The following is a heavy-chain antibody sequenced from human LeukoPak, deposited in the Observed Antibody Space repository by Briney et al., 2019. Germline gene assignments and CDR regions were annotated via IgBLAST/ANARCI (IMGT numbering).Heavy chain of an antibody. D-gene: IGHD4-17*01. V-gene: IGHV3-30-3*01. J-gene: IGHJ6*02. CDR1: GFTFSSYA. CDR2: ISYDGSNK. Sequence: GGSLRLSCAASGFTFSSYAMHWVRQAPGKGLEWVAVISYDGSNKYYADSVKGRFTISRDNSKNTLYLQMNSLRAEDTAVYYCARGFRGTTVTSMDVWGQGTTVTVSS. CDR3: ARGFRGTTVTSMDV.